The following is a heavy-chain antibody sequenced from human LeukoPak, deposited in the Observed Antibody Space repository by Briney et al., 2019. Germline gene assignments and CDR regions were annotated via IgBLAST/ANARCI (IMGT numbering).Heavy chain of an antibody. Sequence: GGSLRLSCAASGFTFSDYYMSWIRQAPGKGLEWVSYISSSGSTIYYADSVKGRFTISRDNAKNSLYLQMNSLRAEDTAVYYCAGSDSSGYYSPFDYWGQGTLVTVSS. CDR1: GFTFSDYY. J-gene: IGHJ4*02. CDR3: AGSDSSGYYSPFDY. CDR2: ISSSGSTI. D-gene: IGHD3-22*01. V-gene: IGHV3-11*04.